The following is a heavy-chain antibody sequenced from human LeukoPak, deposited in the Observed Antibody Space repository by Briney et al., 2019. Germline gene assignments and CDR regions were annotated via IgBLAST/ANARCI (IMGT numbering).Heavy chain of an antibody. V-gene: IGHV4-59*08. CDR2: IHYSGST. D-gene: IGHD3-16*01. J-gene: IGHJ4*02. CDR1: GDSISTYY. CDR3: ARRAINSVMFDY. Sequence: PSETLSLTCTVSGDSISTYYWSWIRQPPGKGPEWIGYIHYSGSTNYNPSLRSRVTISVDTSKYQFSLKLSSATAADTAVYFCARRAINSVMFDYWGQGTLVTVSS.